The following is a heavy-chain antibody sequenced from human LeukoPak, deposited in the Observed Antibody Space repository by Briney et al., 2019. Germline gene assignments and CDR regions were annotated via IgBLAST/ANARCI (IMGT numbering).Heavy chain of an antibody. V-gene: IGHV3-53*01. Sequence: GGSLRLSCAASGFTVSSNYMSWVRQAPGKGLEWVSVIYNGGSTYYADSVKGRFTISRDNSKNTLYLQMNSLRAEDTAVYYCARASLANDSSPFDYWGQGTLVTVSS. J-gene: IGHJ4*02. CDR1: GFTVSSNY. CDR2: IYNGGST. CDR3: ARASLANDSSPFDY. D-gene: IGHD3-22*01.